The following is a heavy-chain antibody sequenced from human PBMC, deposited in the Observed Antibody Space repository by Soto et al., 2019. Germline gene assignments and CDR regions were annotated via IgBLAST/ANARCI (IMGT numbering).Heavy chain of an antibody. J-gene: IGHJ5*02. CDR2: ISAYNGNT. Sequence: QVQLVQSGAEVKKPGASVKVSCKASGYTFTSYGISWVRQAPGQGLEWMGWISAYNGNTNYAQKLQGRVTMTTDTSTSTAYVELRSLRSDDTAVYYCARGSHGLRYFDWLTPHGGWFDPWGQGTLVTVSS. CDR3: ARGSHGLRYFDWLTPHGGWFDP. V-gene: IGHV1-18*01. D-gene: IGHD3-9*01. CDR1: GYTFTSYG.